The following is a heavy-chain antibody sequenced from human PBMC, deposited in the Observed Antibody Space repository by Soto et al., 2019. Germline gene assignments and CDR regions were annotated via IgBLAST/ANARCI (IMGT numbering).Heavy chain of an antibody. D-gene: IGHD2-8*01. J-gene: IGHJ2*01. CDR2: ISARGRT. V-gene: IGHV4-4*07. CDR3: ARGMGRYFDL. Sequence: QVQLQESGPGLVKHSETLSLTCTVSGDSISNFYWSCIRQPTGKGLESLGRISARGRTNYNPALHSRVAMSLDKSKNQFSMRRMYLSAADTAVYFCARGMGRYFDLWGRGTLVTVVS. CDR1: GDSISNFY.